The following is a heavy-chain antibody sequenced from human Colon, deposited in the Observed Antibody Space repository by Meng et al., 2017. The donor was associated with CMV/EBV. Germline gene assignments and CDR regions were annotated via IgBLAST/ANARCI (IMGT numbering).Heavy chain of an antibody. CDR1: GYTFTSYG. V-gene: IGHV1-18*01. D-gene: IGHD3-3*01. J-gene: IGHJ4*02. CDR2: ISAYNGNT. Sequence: ASVKVSCKASGYTFTSYGISWVRQAPGQGLEWMGWISAYNGNTNYAQRLQGRVTMTTDTSTSTAYMELRSLRSDDTAVYYCAREYGNGYLNYFDYWGQGTLVTVSS. CDR3: AREYGNGYLNYFDY.